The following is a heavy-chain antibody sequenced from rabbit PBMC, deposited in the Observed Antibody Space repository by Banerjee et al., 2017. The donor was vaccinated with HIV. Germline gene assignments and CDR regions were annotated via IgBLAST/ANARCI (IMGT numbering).Heavy chain of an antibody. CDR3: ASAGYAGYGYVYGMDL. Sequence: QSLEESGGDLVKPGASLTLTCTASGFSFSSSYYMCWVRQAPGKGLEWIACIYAGSSGSTYYASWAKGRFTISKTSSTTVTLQTTSLTAADTATYFCASAGYAGYGYVYGMDLWGPGTLVTVS. V-gene: IGHV1S40*01. CDR1: GFSFSSSYY. D-gene: IGHD6-1*01. CDR2: IYAGSSGST. J-gene: IGHJ6*01.